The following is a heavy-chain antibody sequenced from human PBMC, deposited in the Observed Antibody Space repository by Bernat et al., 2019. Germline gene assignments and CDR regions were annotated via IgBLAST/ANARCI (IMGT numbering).Heavy chain of an antibody. CDR2: IKQDGSEK. CDR3: ARALPQRVLLWFRESSVMDV. V-gene: IGHV3-7*03. CDR1: GFTFSSYW. D-gene: IGHD3-10*01. Sequence: EVQLVESGGGLVQPGGSLRLSCAASGFTFSSYWMSWVRQAPGKGLEWVANIKQDGSEKSYWDSVKGRFTNSRDNAKNSLYLQMNSLRAEDTAVYYCARALPQRVLLWFRESSVMDVWGKGTTVTVSS. J-gene: IGHJ6*04.